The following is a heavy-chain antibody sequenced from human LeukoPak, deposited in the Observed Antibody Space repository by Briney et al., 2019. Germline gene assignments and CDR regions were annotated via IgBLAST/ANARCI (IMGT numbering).Heavy chain of an antibody. CDR2: INPSGGST. Sequence: ASVKASCKASGYTFTSYYMHWVRQAPGQGLEWMGIINPSGGSTSYAQKFQGRVTMTRDMSTSTVYMGLSSLRSEDTAVYYCARDFPQDGFDYWGQGTLVTVSS. CDR1: GYTFTSYY. V-gene: IGHV1-46*01. J-gene: IGHJ4*02. CDR3: ARDFPQDGFDY.